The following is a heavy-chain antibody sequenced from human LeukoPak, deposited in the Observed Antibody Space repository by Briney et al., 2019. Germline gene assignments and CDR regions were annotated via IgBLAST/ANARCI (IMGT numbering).Heavy chain of an antibody. CDR3: ARDYGSQHPIDY. V-gene: IGHV1-2*02. J-gene: IGHJ4*02. CDR2: INPNSGGT. CDR1: VYTFTGYY. Sequence: ASVKVSCKASVYTFTGYYMHWVRQAPGQGLEGMGWINPNSGGTNYAQKFQGRVTMTRDTSISTAYMELSRLRSDDTAVYYCARDYGSQHPIDYWGQGTLVTVSS. D-gene: IGHD1-1*01.